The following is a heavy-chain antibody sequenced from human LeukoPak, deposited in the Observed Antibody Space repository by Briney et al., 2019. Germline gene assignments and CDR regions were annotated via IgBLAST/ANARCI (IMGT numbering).Heavy chain of an antibody. CDR3: ANRLKVMITFGVKGY. CDR1: GFTVSSNY. CDR2: IYSGGST. V-gene: IGHV3-53*01. Sequence: GGSLRLSCAASGFTVSSNYMTWVRQAPGKGLEWVSLIYSGGSTYYADSVKGRSIISRDNSKNTLYLQMNSLRAEDTAVYYCANRLKVMITFGVKGYWGQGTLVTVSS. D-gene: IGHD3-16*01. J-gene: IGHJ4*02.